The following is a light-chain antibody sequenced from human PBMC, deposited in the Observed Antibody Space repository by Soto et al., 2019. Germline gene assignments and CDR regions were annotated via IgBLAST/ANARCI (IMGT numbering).Light chain of an antibody. CDR1: SRDVGGYKY. CDR2: EVN. J-gene: IGLJ1*01. CDR3: SSFSGSSTPYV. V-gene: IGLV2-14*01. Sequence: QSALTQPASVSGSPGQSITISCTGTSRDVGGYKYVSWYQQHPGKAPKLMIFEVNSRPSGVSNRFSGSKSDNTASLTISGLQGEDEADYYCSSFSGSSTPYVFGTGTKLTVL.